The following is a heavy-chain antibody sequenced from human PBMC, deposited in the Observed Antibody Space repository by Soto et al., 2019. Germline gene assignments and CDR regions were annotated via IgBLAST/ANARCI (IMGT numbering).Heavy chain of an antibody. CDR1: GFPLSTSAVC. Sequence: QITLKASGPTLVKLTQTLTLTCTFSGFPLSTSAVCVGWIRQPPGKPLAWLALVDWDDDKHHSPSLTGRLVITNVTSNPAVAVTKPNIDLRDIAEYYCARSSYGRAWSSDYWVRGTQVTPSS. D-gene: IGHD5-18*01. J-gene: IGHJ4*02. V-gene: IGHV2-5*02. CDR3: ARSSYGRAWSSDY. CDR2: VDWDDDK.